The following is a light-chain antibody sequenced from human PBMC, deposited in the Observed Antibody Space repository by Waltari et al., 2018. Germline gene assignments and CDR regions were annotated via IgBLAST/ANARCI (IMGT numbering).Light chain of an antibody. CDR2: WAG. Sequence: DIVLTQSPASLSVSLGERATLTCPSSQSVSFWSREKNFLAWYQQKSRQTPKLLIYWAGVRESGVPDRFSGSGSGTNFTLTISSLQAEDAAVYYCQQYSTSPFTFGPGTTVEI. J-gene: IGKJ3*01. V-gene: IGKV4-1*01. CDR1: QSVSFWSREKNF. CDR3: QQYSTSPFT.